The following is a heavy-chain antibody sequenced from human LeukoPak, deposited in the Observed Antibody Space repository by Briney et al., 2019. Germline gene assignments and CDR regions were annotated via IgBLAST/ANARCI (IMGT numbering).Heavy chain of an antibody. J-gene: IGHJ5*02. V-gene: IGHV1-2*06. CDR3: ARGYCSGGSCYSVENWFDP. Sequence: ASVKVSCKAAGYTFTGYYMFWVRQAPGQGLEWMGRINPNSGGTNYAQKFQGRVTMTRDTSISTAYMELSRLRSHDTAVYYCARGYCSGGSCYSVENWFDPWGQGTLVTVSS. CDR2: INPNSGGT. D-gene: IGHD2-15*01. CDR1: GYTFTGYY.